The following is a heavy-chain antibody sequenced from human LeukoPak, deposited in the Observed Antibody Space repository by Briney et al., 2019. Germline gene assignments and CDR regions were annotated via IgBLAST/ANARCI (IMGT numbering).Heavy chain of an antibody. Sequence: SVEVSFKASGGTFSSYAISWVRPAPGQGLEWMGGIIPIFGTANYAQKFQGRVTITADESTSTAYMELSSLRSEDTAVYYCASSPLQPPYYYGMDVWGKGTTVTVSS. CDR3: ASSPLQPPYYYGMDV. D-gene: IGHD1-1*01. CDR1: GGTFSSYA. J-gene: IGHJ6*04. V-gene: IGHV1-69*13. CDR2: IIPIFGTA.